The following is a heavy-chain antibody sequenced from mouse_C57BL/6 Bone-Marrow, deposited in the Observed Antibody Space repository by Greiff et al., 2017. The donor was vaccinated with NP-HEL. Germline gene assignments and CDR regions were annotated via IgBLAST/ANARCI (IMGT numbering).Heavy chain of an antibody. Sequence: VQLQQSGTVLARPGASVKMSCKTSGYTFTSYWMHWVKQRPGQGLEWIGAIYPGNSDTSYNQKFKGKAKLTAVTSASTAYMELSSLTNEDSAVYYCTREPLLLRSEYFDVWGTGTTVTVSS. V-gene: IGHV1-5*01. D-gene: IGHD1-1*01. CDR2: IYPGNSDT. CDR1: GYTFTSYW. J-gene: IGHJ1*03. CDR3: TREPLLLRSEYFDV.